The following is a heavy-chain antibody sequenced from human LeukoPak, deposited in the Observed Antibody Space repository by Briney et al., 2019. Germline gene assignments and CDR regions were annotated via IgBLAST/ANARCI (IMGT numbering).Heavy chain of an antibody. J-gene: IGHJ4*02. D-gene: IGHD5-12*01. CDR3: ARRYIVAGATY. Sequence: SETLSLTCTVSGGSISSSSYYWGWIRQPPGKGLEWIGSIYYSGSTYYNPSLKSQVTISVDTSKNQFSLKLSSVTAADTAVYYCARRYIVAGATYWGQGTLVTVSS. V-gene: IGHV4-39*01. CDR2: IYYSGST. CDR1: GGSISSSSYY.